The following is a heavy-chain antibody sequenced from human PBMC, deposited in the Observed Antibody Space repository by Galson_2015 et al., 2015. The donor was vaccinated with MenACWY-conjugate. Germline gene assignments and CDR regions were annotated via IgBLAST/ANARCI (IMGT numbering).Heavy chain of an antibody. Sequence: SLRLSCAVYGFTFRNYWMTWVRQAPGKGLEWVASIKKDGSEKYSEDSVKGRFTISRDNTKNSMYLEMNSLRAEDTAVYYCARGHYGMDVWGQGTTVPASS. CDR3: ARGHYGMDV. V-gene: IGHV3-7*03. CDR1: GFTFRNYW. J-gene: IGHJ6*02. CDR2: IKKDGSEK.